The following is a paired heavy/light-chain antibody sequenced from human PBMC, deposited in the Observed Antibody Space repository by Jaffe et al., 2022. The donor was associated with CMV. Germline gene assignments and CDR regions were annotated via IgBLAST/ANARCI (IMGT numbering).Light chain of an antibody. Sequence: SYELTQPPSVSVSPGQTASITCSGDNLGNKYASWYQQKPGQSPVVVIYQDNKRPSGIPERFSGSNSGSTATLTISGTQAVDEADYYCQAWDRSTQHYVFGTGTKVTVL. CDR2: QDN. V-gene: IGLV3-1*01. CDR3: QAWDRSTQHYV. CDR1: NLGNKY. J-gene: IGLJ1*01.
Heavy chain of an antibody. J-gene: IGHJ6*02. CDR3: ARGTLVAGILSRNPHQNYDYGMDV. CDR1: GFTFSSYG. V-gene: IGHV3-33*01. D-gene: IGHD6-19*01. CDR2: IWHDGINK. Sequence: QVQLVESGGGVVQPGRSLRLSCAASGFTFSSYGMHWVRQAPGKGLEWVAHIWHDGINKNFADSVKGRFTISRDNSKHTLFLQMDSLRAEDTAVYYCARGTLVAGILSRNPHQNYDYGMDVWGQGTTVTVSS.